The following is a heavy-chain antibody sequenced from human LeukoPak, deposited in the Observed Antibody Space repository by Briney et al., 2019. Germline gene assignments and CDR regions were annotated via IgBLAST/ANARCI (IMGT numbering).Heavy chain of an antibody. Sequence: LPGGSLRLSCAASGFTFSSYPMSWVRQAPGKGLEWVSGISGSGGGTFYPESVKGRFIISRDNSKNTLYLQMNSLRAEDTAVYYCAKGSGTRAFDTGGQGTMVTVSS. CDR3: AKGSGTRAFDT. CDR2: ISGSGGGT. D-gene: IGHD3-10*01. J-gene: IGHJ3*02. CDR1: GFTFSSYP. V-gene: IGHV3-23*01.